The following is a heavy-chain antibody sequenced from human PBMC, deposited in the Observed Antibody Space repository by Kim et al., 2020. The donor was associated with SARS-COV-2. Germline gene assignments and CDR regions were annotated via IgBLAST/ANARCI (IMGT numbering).Heavy chain of an antibody. CDR3: ARGHSSGWNTAYWYFDL. CDR2: IYHSGST. D-gene: IGHD6-19*01. V-gene: IGHV4-4*02. J-gene: IGHJ2*01. Sequence: SETLSLTCAVSGGSISSSNWWSWVRQPPGKGLEWIGEIYHSGSTNYNPSLKSRVTISVDKSKNQFSLKLSSVTAADTAVYYCARGHSSGWNTAYWYFDLWGRGALVTVSS. CDR1: GGSISSSNW.